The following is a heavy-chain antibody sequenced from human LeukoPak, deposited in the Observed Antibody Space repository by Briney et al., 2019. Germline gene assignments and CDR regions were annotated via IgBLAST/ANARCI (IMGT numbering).Heavy chain of an antibody. V-gene: IGHV4-34*01. Sequence: PSETLSLTCAVYGGSFSGYYWSWIRQPPGKGLEWIGEINHSGSTNYNPSLKSRVTISVDTSKNQFSLKLSSVTAADTAVYYCAKVGGLYYYDSSGYYNNLDYWGQGTLVTVSS. D-gene: IGHD3-22*01. J-gene: IGHJ4*02. CDR2: INHSGST. CDR3: AKVGGLYYYDSSGYYNNLDY. CDR1: GGSFSGYY.